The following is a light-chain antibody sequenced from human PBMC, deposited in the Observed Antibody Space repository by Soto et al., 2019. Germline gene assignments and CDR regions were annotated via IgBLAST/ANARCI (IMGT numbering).Light chain of an antibody. J-gene: IGKJ1*01. CDR3: QQTSAFPRT. Sequence: DIQMTQSPSSVSASVGYRLTITCRASRDISNSLAWYQQTPGKAPKLLLRGASSLHRGVPSRFSGGGAGTEFTLTIRSLQPEDFATYYCQQTSAFPRTFGQGTKV. CDR2: GAS. CDR1: RDISNS. V-gene: IGKV1-12*01.